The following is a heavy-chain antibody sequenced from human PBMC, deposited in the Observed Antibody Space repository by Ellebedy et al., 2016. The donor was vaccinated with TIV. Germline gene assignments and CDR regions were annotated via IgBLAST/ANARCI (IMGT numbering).Heavy chain of an antibody. J-gene: IGHJ4*02. V-gene: IGHV3-23*01. CDR1: GITFSSDA. D-gene: IGHD1-20*01. CDR3: AAHITGTLSRFDY. CDR2: ISGSGGST. Sequence: GESLKISXAASGITFSSDAMTWVRQAPGKGLEWVSSISGSGGSTYHADSVQGRFTISRDNSRNTLYLQMTSLRAEDTAVYYCAAHITGTLSRFDYWGQGTLVTVSS.